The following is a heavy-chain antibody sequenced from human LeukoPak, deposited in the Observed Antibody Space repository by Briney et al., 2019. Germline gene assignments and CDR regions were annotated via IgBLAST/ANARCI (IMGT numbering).Heavy chain of an antibody. CDR3: ARDLYGDYPWFDP. CDR1: GGSISSSSYY. J-gene: IGHJ5*02. Sequence: SETLSLTCTVSGGSISSSSYYWGWIRQPPGKGLEWIGSIYYSGSTYYNPSLKSRVTISVDTSKNQFSLKLSSVTAADTAVYYCARDLYGDYPWFDPWGQGTLVTVSS. D-gene: IGHD4-17*01. V-gene: IGHV4-39*07. CDR2: IYYSGST.